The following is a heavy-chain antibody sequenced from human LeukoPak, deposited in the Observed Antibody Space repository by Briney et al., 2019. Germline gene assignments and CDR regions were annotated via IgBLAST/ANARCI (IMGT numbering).Heavy chain of an antibody. J-gene: IGHJ6*03. CDR1: GYTFTSYY. CDR2: INPNSGGT. Sequence: ASVKVSCKASGYTFTSYYMHWVRQAPGQGLEWMGWINPNSGGTNYAQKFQGRVTMTRDTSISTAYMELSRLRSDDTAVYYCARDFGYGDYVKGYYYYYMDVWGKGTTVTVSS. D-gene: IGHD4-17*01. V-gene: IGHV1-2*02. CDR3: ARDFGYGDYVKGYYYYYMDV.